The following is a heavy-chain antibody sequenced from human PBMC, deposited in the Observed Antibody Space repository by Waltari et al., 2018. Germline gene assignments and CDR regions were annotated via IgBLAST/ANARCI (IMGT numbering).Heavy chain of an antibody. CDR2: IVLASGNT. CDR1: GFTLGSSA. V-gene: IGHV1-58*02. D-gene: IGHD3-10*01. CDR3: AAFPVGYGSGSDDM. J-gene: IGHJ4*02. Sequence: QMQLVQSGPEVKKPGTSGKVSCKASGFTLGSSAMQWVRQTRGQRLEWIGWIVLASGNTNYAQILQDRVTIVRDMATGSVYMELRRLRPEDTAVYYCAAFPVGYGSGSDDMWGQGTLVTVSS.